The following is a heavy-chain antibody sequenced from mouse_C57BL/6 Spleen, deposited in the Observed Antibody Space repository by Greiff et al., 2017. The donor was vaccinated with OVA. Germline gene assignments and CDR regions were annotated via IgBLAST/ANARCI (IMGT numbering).Heavy chain of an antibody. J-gene: IGHJ4*01. Sequence: EVQLQQSGPVLVKPGASVKMPCKASGYTFTDYYMNWVKQSHGKSLEWIGVINPYNGGTSYNQKFKGKATLTVDKSSSTAYMELNSLTSEDSAVYYCAIREDAMDYWGQGTSVTVSS. CDR3: AIREDAMDY. CDR2: INPYNGGT. CDR1: GYTFTDYY. V-gene: IGHV1-19*01. D-gene: IGHD3-3*01.